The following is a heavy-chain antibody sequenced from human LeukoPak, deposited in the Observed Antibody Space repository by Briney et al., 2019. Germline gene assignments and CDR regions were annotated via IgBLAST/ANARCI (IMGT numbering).Heavy chain of an antibody. CDR2: ISAYNGNT. J-gene: IGHJ5*02. CDR1: GYTFTSYG. D-gene: IGHD3-10*01. Sequence: ASVKVSCKASGYTFTSYGISWVRQAPGQGLEWMGWISAYNGNTNYAQKLQGRVTMTTDTSTSTAYMELRSLRSDDTAVNYCARAPGPTLLLWQWFNPWGQGTLVTVSS. V-gene: IGHV1-18*01. CDR3: ARAPGPTLLLWQWFNP.